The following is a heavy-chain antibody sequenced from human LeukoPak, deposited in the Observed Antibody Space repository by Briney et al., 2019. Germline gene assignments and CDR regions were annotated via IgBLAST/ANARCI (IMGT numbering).Heavy chain of an antibody. Sequence: PGGSLRLSCAASGFIFSDYGMHWVRQAPGKGLEWVTFIRYGGITKYHADSVKGRFTISRDNPKNTVYLQMNSLRVEDTAIYYCAKDFRGYMDVWGKGTAVTVSS. J-gene: IGHJ6*03. CDR2: IRYGGITK. CDR3: AKDFRGYMDV. CDR1: GFIFSDYG. V-gene: IGHV3-30*02.